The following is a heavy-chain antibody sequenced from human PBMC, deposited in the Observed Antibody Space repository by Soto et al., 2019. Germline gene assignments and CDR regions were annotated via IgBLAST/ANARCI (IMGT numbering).Heavy chain of an antibody. D-gene: IGHD6-13*01. Sequence: SVKVSCKASGGTFSSYAISWVRQAPGQGLEWMGGNIPIFGTANYAQKFQGRVTITADESTSTAYMELSSLRSEDTAVYYCATLGIAAAATFDYWGQGTLVTVSS. CDR1: GGTFSSYA. J-gene: IGHJ4*02. CDR3: ATLGIAAAATFDY. V-gene: IGHV1-69*13. CDR2: NIPIFGTA.